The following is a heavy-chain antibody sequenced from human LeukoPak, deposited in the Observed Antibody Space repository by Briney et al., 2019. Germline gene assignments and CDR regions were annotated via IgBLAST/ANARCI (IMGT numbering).Heavy chain of an antibody. D-gene: IGHD6-19*01. CDR3: ARQQWLGHYFDY. CDR2: INHSGST. CDR1: GGSFSGYY. Sequence: SETLSLTCAVYGGSFSGYYWRWIRQPPGQGLEWIGEINHSGSTNYNPSTKSRVTISVDTSKNQFSLKLSSVTAADTAVYYCARQQWLGHYFDYWGQGTLVTVSS. V-gene: IGHV4-34*01. J-gene: IGHJ4*02.